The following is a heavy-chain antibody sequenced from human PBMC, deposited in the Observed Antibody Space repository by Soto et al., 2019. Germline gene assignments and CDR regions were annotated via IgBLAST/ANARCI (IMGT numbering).Heavy chain of an antibody. CDR1: GFTFSDYY. V-gene: IGHV3-11*05. Sequence: QVQLVESGGGLVKPGGSKRLSCAASGFTFSDYYMSWIRQAPGKGLEWVSDISSSSSYTNYADSVKGRFTISRDNAKNSLYLQMNSLRAEDTAVYYCARAPMAAAGSRYNWFDPWGQGTLVTVSS. CDR2: ISSSSSYT. J-gene: IGHJ5*02. D-gene: IGHD6-13*01. CDR3: ARAPMAAAGSRYNWFDP.